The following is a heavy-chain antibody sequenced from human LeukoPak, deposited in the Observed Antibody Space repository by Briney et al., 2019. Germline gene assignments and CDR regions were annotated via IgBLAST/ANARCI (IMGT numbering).Heavy chain of an antibody. CDR3: AKLTYYYDSSGPFDY. CDR2: ISGSGGST. V-gene: IGHV3-23*01. CDR1: GFTFSSYA. D-gene: IGHD3-22*01. J-gene: IGHJ4*02. Sequence: PGGSLRLSCAASGFTFSSYAMSWVRQAPGKGLEWVSAISGSGGSTYYADSVKGRFTISRDNSKNTLYLQMNSLRAEDTAVYYCAKLTYYYDSSGPFDYWGQETLVTVSS.